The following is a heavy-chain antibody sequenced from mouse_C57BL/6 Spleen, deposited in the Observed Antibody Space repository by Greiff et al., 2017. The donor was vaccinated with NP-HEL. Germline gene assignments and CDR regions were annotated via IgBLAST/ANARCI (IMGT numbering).Heavy chain of an antibody. J-gene: IGHJ4*01. Sequence: VHVKQSGPELVKPGASVKIPCKASGYTFTDYNMDWVKQSHGKSLEWIGDINPNNGGTIYNQKFKGKATLTVDKSSSTAYMELRSLTSEDTAVYYCARSDYDYDGAMDYWGQGTSVTVSS. V-gene: IGHV1-18*01. CDR1: GYTFTDYN. CDR3: ARSDYDYDGAMDY. CDR2: INPNNGGT. D-gene: IGHD2-4*01.